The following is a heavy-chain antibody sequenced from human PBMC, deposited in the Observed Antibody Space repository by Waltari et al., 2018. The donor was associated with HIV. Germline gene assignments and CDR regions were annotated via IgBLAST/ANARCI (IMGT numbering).Heavy chain of an antibody. CDR3: VRGNGWYGPYYFDY. CDR1: GFAFSRFD. V-gene: IGHV3-13*01. D-gene: IGHD6-19*01. J-gene: IGHJ4*02. CDR2: IGPAGET. Sequence: EVEMVESGGGSVQPGGSLRLSCAASGFAFSRFDMHGVRQPMGKSPEWASEIGPAGETYYPKAVKGRFTVSRENGKNSLYLQMNNLRVDDAAMYYCVRGNGWYGPYYFDYWGRGTLVTVSS.